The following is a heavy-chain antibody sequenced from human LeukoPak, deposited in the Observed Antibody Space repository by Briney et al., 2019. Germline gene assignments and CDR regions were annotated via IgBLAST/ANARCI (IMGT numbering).Heavy chain of an antibody. CDR2: ITAYNGNTTGNT. V-gene: IGHV1-18*01. CDR3: ARGASGSYSWFDP. D-gene: IGHD1-26*01. J-gene: IGHJ5*02. CDR1: GYTFSSYG. Sequence: ASVKVSCKASGYTFSSYGISWVRQAPGQGLEWMGWITAYNGNTTGNTNYAQKFQGRVTMTTDRSTSTAYMELRSLRSDDTAVYYCARGASGSYSWFDPWGQGTLVTVSS.